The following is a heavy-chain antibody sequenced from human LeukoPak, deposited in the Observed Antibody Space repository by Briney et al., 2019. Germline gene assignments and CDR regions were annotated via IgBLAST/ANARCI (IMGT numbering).Heavy chain of an antibody. D-gene: IGHD5-18*01. CDR1: GFAFSNFA. Sequence: PGGSLRLSCAASGFAFSNFAMSWVRQTPGKGLEWVSEISGSGGTTYYADSVKGRFTISRDNSKNTLDLQMDSLRAKDTAVYYCAKERSGYIPFDYWGQGILVTVSS. J-gene: IGHJ4*02. CDR3: AKERSGYIPFDY. CDR2: ISGSGGTT. V-gene: IGHV3-23*01.